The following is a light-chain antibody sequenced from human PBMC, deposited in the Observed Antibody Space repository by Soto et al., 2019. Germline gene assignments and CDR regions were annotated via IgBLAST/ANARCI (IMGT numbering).Light chain of an antibody. CDR2: DAS. CDR1: QNFGNTF. J-gene: IGKJ2*01. Sequence: EIVLTQSPGTLSLSPGETATLSCRASQNFGNTFLAWYQQKPGQAPRLLIYDASIRATGIPARFSGSGSETDFTLTISRLEPEDFAVYFCQQYGSSPYTFGQGTRLEIK. CDR3: QQYGSSPYT. V-gene: IGKV3-20*01.